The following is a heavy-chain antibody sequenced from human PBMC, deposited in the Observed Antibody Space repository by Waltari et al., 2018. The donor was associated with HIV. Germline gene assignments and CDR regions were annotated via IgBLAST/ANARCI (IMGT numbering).Heavy chain of an antibody. CDR3: AASPERPGFEAPLFFFDY. CDR2: ITPVCGTT. V-gene: IGHV1-69*13. CDR1: RDVFTNFS. Sequence: VQLVQSGAEMKKPGSSVRVSCKCSRDVFTNFSFNWLRQAPGQRPAWMAEITPVCGTTDYARKFRGRVTLSADKSASTIYMDWRSLSSGDTAVYYCAASPERPGFEAPLFFFDYWGQGTLITVSS. D-gene: IGHD5-12*01. J-gene: IGHJ4*02.